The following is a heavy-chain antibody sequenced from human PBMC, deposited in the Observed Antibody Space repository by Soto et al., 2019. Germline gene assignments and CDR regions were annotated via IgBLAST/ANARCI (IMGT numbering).Heavy chain of an antibody. CDR2: IIPIFGTA. CDR1: GGTFSSYA. V-gene: IGHV1-69*13. Sequence: SVKVSCKASGGTFSSYAISWVRQAPGQGLEWMGGIIPIFGTANYAQKFQGRVTITADESTSTAYMELSSLRSEDTAVYYCAREVGAASAHFDYWGQGTLVTVSS. J-gene: IGHJ4*02. CDR3: AREVGAASAHFDY. D-gene: IGHD1-26*01.